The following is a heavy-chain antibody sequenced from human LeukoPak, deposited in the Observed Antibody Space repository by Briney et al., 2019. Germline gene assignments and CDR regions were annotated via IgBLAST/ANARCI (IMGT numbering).Heavy chain of an antibody. J-gene: IGHJ4*02. CDR2: IYYSGST. D-gene: IGHD3-10*01. CDR1: GGSISSYY. V-gene: IGHV4-59*01. CDR3: ARARGSYYFDY. Sequence: SETLSLTCTVSGGSISSYYWSWIRQPPGKGLEWIGYIYYSGSTNYNPSLKSRVTISVDTSKNQFSPKLSSVTAADTAVYHCARARGSYYFDYWGQGTLVTVSS.